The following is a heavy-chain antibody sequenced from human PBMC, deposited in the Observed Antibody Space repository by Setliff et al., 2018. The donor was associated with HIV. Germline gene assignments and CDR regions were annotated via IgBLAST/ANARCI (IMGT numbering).Heavy chain of an antibody. V-gene: IGHV4-38-2*01. J-gene: IGHJ4*02. D-gene: IGHD4-17*01. CDR3: ARAAAGNTGPFDL. CDR1: GYSISSGYY. Sequence: SETLSLTCAVSGYSISSGYYWGWIRQPPGKGLEWIGYIYYSGSTNYNPSLKSRVTISVDTSKNQFSLKLTSVTASDTAVYYCARAAAGNTGPFDLWGQGSPVTVSS. CDR2: IYYSGST.